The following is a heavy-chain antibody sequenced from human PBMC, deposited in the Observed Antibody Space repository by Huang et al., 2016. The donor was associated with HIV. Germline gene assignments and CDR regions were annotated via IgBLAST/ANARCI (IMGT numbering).Heavy chain of an antibody. CDR3: GRFSYYSDSTISQYLQL. CDR2: IYYSVST. V-gene: IGHV4-30-4*08. D-gene: IGHD3-22*01. Sequence: QVHLQESGPGLVKPSQTLSLTCTVSGGSISSGGYYWPWIRQPPGKGLEWIGYIYYSVSTYYNPSRKSRVTISVDTAKNQFSLKVTSMTAADTAVYYCGRFSYYSDSTISQYLQLWGQGALVTVSS. CDR1: GGSISSGGYY. J-gene: IGHJ1*01.